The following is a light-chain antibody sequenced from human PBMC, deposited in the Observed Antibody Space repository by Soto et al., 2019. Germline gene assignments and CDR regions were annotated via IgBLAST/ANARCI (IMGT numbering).Light chain of an antibody. CDR3: QQSKSFPLT. Sequence: DIQMTQSPSSVSASVGDRVTITCRASQDISSWLTWYQQKPGKAPKVLIYIASRLQPGVPSRFSGRGSGTDFSLTISNLQPEDFATYFCQQSKSFPLTCGGGTKVEIK. CDR1: QDISSW. V-gene: IGKV1-12*01. CDR2: IAS. J-gene: IGKJ4*01.